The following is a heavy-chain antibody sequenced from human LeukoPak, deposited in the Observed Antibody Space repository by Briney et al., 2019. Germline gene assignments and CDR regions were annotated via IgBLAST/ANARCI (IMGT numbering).Heavy chain of an antibody. CDR1: GYTFTGYY. J-gene: IGHJ6*03. CDR3: ARDPYVLTTVTTGGYYYMDV. CDR2: INPNSGGT. D-gene: IGHD4-17*01. Sequence: ASVKVSCKASGYTFTGYYMHWVRQAPGQGLEWMGWINPNSGGTNYAQKFQGRVTMTRDTSISTAYMELSRLRSDDTAVYYCARDPYVLTTVTTGGYYYMDVWGEGTTVTVSS. V-gene: IGHV1-2*02.